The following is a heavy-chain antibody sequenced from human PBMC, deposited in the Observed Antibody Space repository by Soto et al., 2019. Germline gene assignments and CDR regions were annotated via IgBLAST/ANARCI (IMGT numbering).Heavy chain of an antibody. Sequence: QVQLVESGGGVVQPGRSLRLSCAASGFTFSSYAMHWVRQAPGKGLEWVAVISYDGSNKYYADSVKGRFTISRDNSKNTLYLQMNSLRAEDTAVYYCARGGSYYEVDYYYYYGMDVWGQGTTVTVSS. V-gene: IGHV3-30-3*01. CDR1: GFTFSSYA. D-gene: IGHD1-26*01. CDR3: ARGGSYYEVDYYYYYGMDV. CDR2: ISYDGSNK. J-gene: IGHJ6*02.